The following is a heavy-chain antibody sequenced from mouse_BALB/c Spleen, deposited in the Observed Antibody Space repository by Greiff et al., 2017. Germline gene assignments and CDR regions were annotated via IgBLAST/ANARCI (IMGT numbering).Heavy chain of an antibody. J-gene: IGHJ4*01. CDR1: GYAFSSYW. CDR2: IYPGDGDT. CDR3: ARSGLQGDMDY. V-gene: IGHV1-80*01. Sequence: QVQLQQSGAELVRPGSSVKISCKASGYAFSSYWMNWVKQRPGQGLEWIGQIYPGDGDTNYNGKFKGKATLTADKSSSTAYMQLSSLTSEDSAVYFCARSGLQGDMDYWGQGTSVTVSS. D-gene: IGHD2-4*01.